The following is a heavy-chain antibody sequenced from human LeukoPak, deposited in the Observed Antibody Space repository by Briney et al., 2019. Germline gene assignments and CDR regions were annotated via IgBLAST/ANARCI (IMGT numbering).Heavy chain of an antibody. CDR3: ARDLVGATNWFDP. J-gene: IGHJ5*02. V-gene: IGHV4-59*01. D-gene: IGHD1-26*01. CDR1: GGSISSYY. CDR2: IYYSGST. Sequence: SETLSLTCTVSGGSISSYYWSWIRQPPGKGLEGIGYIYYSGSTNYNPSLKSRVTISVDTSKNQFSLKLSSVTAADTAVYYCARDLVGATNWFDPWGQGTLVTVSS.